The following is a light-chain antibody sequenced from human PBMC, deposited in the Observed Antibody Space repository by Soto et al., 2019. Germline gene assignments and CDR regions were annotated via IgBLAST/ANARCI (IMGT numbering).Light chain of an antibody. Sequence: EIVLVQSPGTLSLSPGERATLSCRASQSVSNYYLAWYQQKPGQAPRLLIYGASSRATGVPDRFSGSGTGTDFSLTITRLEPEDFAVYYCQQYGVSPLMFTFGQGTKVGVK. V-gene: IGKV3-20*01. CDR1: QSVSNYY. CDR2: GAS. CDR3: QQYGVSPLMFT. J-gene: IGKJ2*01.